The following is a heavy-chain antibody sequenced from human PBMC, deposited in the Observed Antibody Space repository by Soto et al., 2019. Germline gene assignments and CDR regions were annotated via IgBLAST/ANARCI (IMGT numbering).Heavy chain of an antibody. D-gene: IGHD3-22*01. CDR2: IIPIFDTA. CDR1: GGTFSSYA. Sequence: QVQLVQSGAEVKKPGSSVKVSCKASGGTFSSYAISWVRQAPGQGLEWVGGIIPIFDTANYAQKFQGRATITEDESTRTAYMELSSLRSEDTAVYYCAKDQIGDYYDIPRRHYSYGMDVWGQGTTVTVSS. CDR3: AKDQIGDYYDIPRRHYSYGMDV. V-gene: IGHV1-69*01. J-gene: IGHJ6*02.